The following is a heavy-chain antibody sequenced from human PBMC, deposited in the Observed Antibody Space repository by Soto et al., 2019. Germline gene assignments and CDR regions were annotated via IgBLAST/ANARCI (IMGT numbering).Heavy chain of an antibody. CDR3: ARGGPSVVVVAAIDEYFQH. V-gene: IGHV1-69*01. Sequence: QVQLVQSGAEVKKPGSSVKVSCKASGGTFSSYAISWVRQAPGQGLEWMGGIIPIFGTANYAQKFQGRVTIAADESTSTAYMELSSLRSEDTAVYYCARGGPSVVVVAAIDEYFQHWGQGTLVTVSS. CDR1: GGTFSSYA. D-gene: IGHD2-15*01. J-gene: IGHJ1*01. CDR2: IIPIFGTA.